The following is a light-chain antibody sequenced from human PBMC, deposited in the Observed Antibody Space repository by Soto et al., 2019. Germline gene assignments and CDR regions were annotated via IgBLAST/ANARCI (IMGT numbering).Light chain of an antibody. CDR3: QQSFSNLIT. J-gene: IGKJ5*01. CDR2: SAV. CDR1: QFISGY. Sequence: DIPMTQSPSSLSASIGDRVTITCRASQFISGYLNWYQQKPGKAPELLIYSAVSLQGGVPARFSGNRSGTDFNLTISSLQPEDFATYYCQQSFSNLITFGQGTRLEIK. V-gene: IGKV1-39*01.